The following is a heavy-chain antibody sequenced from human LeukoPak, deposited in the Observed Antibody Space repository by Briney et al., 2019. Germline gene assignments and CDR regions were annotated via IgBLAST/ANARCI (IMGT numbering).Heavy chain of an antibody. J-gene: IGHJ6*02. CDR3: ARESKLGAAPTGGYYYYGMDV. CDR2: IRNKANSYTT. V-gene: IGHV3-72*01. D-gene: IGHD2-15*01. Sequence: GGSLRLSCAASGFTFSDYYMDWVRQAPGVGLEWVGRIRNKANSYTTEYAASVSGRFTISRDDSKDSLCLQMNSLKTEDTAVYYCARESKLGAAPTGGYYYYGMDVWGQGTTVTVSS. CDR1: GFTFSDYY.